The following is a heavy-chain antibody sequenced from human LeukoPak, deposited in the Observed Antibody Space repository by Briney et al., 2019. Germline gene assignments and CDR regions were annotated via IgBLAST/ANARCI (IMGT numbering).Heavy chain of an antibody. Sequence: GRSLRLSCAASGFTFSSYAMHWVRQAPGKGLEWVAVISYDGSNKYYADSVKGRFTISRDNSKNTLYLQMNSLRAEDTAVYYRARGFYGVVIAVYYFDYWGQGTLVTVSS. CDR2: ISYDGSNK. D-gene: IGHD2-21*01. J-gene: IGHJ4*02. CDR1: GFTFSSYA. CDR3: ARGFYGVVIAVYYFDY. V-gene: IGHV3-30-3*01.